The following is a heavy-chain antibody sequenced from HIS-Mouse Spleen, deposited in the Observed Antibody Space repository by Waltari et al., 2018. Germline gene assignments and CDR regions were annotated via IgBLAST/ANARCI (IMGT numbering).Heavy chain of an antibody. CDR1: RLHFRSYC. J-gene: IGHJ4*02. Sequence: QVQLVDSVGGVFQPARALRLFCPASRLHFRSYCTHWVRQAPGKGLEWVAVISYDGSNKYYADSVKGRFTISRDNSKNTLYLQMNSLRAEDTAVYYCAKDKHHAFDYWGQGTLVTVSS. CDR3: AKDKHHAFDY. CDR2: ISYDGSNK. V-gene: IGHV3-30*18.